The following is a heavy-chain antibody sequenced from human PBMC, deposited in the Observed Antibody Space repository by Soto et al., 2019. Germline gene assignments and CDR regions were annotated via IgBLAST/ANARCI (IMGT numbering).Heavy chain of an antibody. Sequence: PGGSLRLSCAASGFTFSSYSMNWVRQAPGKGLEWVSYISSSSTIYYADSVKGRFTISRDNAKNSLYLQMNSLRDEDTAVYYCARGPPYYYGSGSTDXWGQGTLVTVSS. V-gene: IGHV3-48*02. D-gene: IGHD3-10*01. CDR3: ARGPPYYYGSGSTDX. J-gene: IGHJ4*02. CDR2: ISSSSTI. CDR1: GFTFSSYS.